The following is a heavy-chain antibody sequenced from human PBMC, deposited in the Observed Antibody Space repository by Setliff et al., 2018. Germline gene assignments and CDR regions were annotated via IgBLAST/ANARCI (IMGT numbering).Heavy chain of an antibody. Sequence: ASVKVSCKTSGYTFTDYGITWVRQAPGQGLEWMGWISAHTGNTYYTPKLHGRATLTTDTSTSTAYMELTSLGSDDTAVYYCSRLVRYCTRTSCQRLSGGEFWGQGTLVTVSS. V-gene: IGHV1-18*01. D-gene: IGHD2-15*01. J-gene: IGHJ4*02. CDR2: ISAHTGNT. CDR3: SRLVRYCTRTSCQRLSGGEF. CDR1: GYTFTDYG.